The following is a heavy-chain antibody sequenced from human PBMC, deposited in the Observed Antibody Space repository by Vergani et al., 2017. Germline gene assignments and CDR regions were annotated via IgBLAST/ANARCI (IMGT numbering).Heavy chain of an antibody. V-gene: IGHV2-5*02. J-gene: IGHJ4*02. CDR2: IYWDDDK. CDR3: AHQHLYYYDSSGYYVDY. Sequence: QITLKESGPTLVKPTQTLTLTCTFSGFSLSTSGVGVGWIRQPPGKALEWLALIYWDDDKRYSPSLKSRLTITKYTSKNQVVLTMTNMDPVDTATYYCAHQHLYYYDSSGYYVDYWGQGTLVTVSS. D-gene: IGHD3-22*01. CDR1: GFSLSTSGVG.